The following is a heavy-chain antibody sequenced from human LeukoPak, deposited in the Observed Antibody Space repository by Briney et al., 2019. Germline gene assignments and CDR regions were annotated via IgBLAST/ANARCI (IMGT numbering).Heavy chain of an antibody. CDR2: ISSSSNYI. CDR3: ARDGPESGYFDS. J-gene: IGHJ4*02. D-gene: IGHD3-3*01. V-gene: IGHV3-21*01. CDR1: GFTFDDYW. Sequence: GGSLRLSCGASGFTFDDYWMNWVRQAPGKGLEWVAYISSSSNYIYYADSVKGRFTISRDNAKISLYLQMNSLTVEDTAVYYCARDGPESGYFDSWGQGTLVTVSS.